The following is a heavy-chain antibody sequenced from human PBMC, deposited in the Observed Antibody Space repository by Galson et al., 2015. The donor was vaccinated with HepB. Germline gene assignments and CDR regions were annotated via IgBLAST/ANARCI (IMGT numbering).Heavy chain of an antibody. V-gene: IGHV1-69*06. J-gene: IGHJ5*02. CDR1: GATFSNYA. Sequence: SVKVSCKASGATFSNYAINWVRQAPGLGLEWMGGIIPFFGTTNYAQKFQGRVTITADKATSTAYMEVRSLRSEDTAIYYCARGGITIFGVRNLFDPWGQGTLVTVSS. CDR2: IIPFFGTT. CDR3: ARGGITIFGVRNLFDP. D-gene: IGHD3-3*01.